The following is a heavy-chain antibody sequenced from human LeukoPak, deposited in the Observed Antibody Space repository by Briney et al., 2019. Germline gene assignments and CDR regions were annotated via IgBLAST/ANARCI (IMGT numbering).Heavy chain of an antibody. D-gene: IGHD3-10*01. Sequence: SETLSLTCTVSGGSISSYYWNWIRQPPGKGLEWIGNIYYSGSTNYNPSLKSRVTISVDTSKNQFSLKLSSVTAADTAVYYCARDTYYGGWFDPWGQGTLVTVSS. CDR3: ARDTYYGGWFDP. J-gene: IGHJ5*02. V-gene: IGHV4-59*01. CDR2: IYYSGST. CDR1: GGSISSYY.